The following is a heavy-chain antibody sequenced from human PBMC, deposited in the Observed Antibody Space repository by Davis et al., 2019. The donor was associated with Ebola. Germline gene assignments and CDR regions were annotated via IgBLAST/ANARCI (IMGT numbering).Heavy chain of an antibody. CDR3: ARAPHSSTPFDY. CDR2: INPSGGST. V-gene: IGHV1-46*01. J-gene: IGHJ4*02. Sequence: ASVQVSCKASGYTFISYYMHWVRQPPGQGLEWMGIINPSGGSTTYAQKFQGRVTMTRDTSTSTVYMELSSLRSEDTAVYYCARAPHSSTPFDYWGQGILVTVSS. CDR1: GYTFISYY. D-gene: IGHD6-13*01.